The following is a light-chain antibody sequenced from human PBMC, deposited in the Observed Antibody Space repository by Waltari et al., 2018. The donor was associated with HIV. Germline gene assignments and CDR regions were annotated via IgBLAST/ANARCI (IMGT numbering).Light chain of an antibody. V-gene: IGLV2-23*02. Sequence: QSALTQPASVSGSPGQSITISCTGTRSDVGAHTLVAWYQQHPGTAPKLMIFEVTKRPSGVSDLFSGSRSCNTASLTISGLQAEDEGDYYCCSYTGTGVLFGRGTKLTVL. CDR2: EVT. CDR1: RSDVGAHTL. CDR3: CSYTGTGVL. J-gene: IGLJ2*01.